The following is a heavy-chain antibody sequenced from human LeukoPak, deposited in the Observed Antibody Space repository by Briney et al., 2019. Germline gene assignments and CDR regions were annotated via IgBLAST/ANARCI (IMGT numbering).Heavy chain of an antibody. CDR2: FDPEDGET. D-gene: IGHD3-9*01. V-gene: IGHV1-24*01. CDR1: GYTLTELS. CDR3: ATGLIRYFDWLQAYYFDY. Sequence: ASVKVSCKVSGYTLTELSMHWVRQAPGKGLEWMGGFDPEDGETIYAQKFQGRVTMTEDTSTDTAYMELSSLRSEDTAVYYCATGLIRYFDWLQAYYFDYWGQGTLVTVSS. J-gene: IGHJ4*02.